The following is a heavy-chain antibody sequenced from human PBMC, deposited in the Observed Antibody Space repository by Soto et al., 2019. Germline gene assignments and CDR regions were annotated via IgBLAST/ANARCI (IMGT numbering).Heavy chain of an antibody. V-gene: IGHV4-59*01. Sequence: SETLSLTCSVSGGAITNYYWNWIRQTPGKGLEWIGYIYHTGSTSKNPSLKSRVTLSLDTSKNQLTLNLTSVTAADTAIYYCARSVNRGYSYGCGHWGQGTLVTVSS. CDR2: IYHTGST. CDR3: ARSVNRGYSYGCGH. CDR1: GGAITNYY. J-gene: IGHJ4*02. D-gene: IGHD5-18*01.